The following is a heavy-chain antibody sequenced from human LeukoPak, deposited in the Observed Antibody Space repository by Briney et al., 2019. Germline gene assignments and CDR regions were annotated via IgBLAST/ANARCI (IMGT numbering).Heavy chain of an antibody. CDR2: INPSGGST. D-gene: IGHD3-22*01. Sequence: GASVKVSCKASGYTFTSYYMHWVRQAPGQGLEWMGIINPSGGSTSYAQKFQGRVTMTRDTSTSTVYMELSSLRSEDTAVYYCARGEYYYDSSGYYFDYWGQETLVTVSS. CDR3: ARGEYYYDSSGYYFDY. J-gene: IGHJ4*02. V-gene: IGHV1-46*01. CDR1: GYTFTSYY.